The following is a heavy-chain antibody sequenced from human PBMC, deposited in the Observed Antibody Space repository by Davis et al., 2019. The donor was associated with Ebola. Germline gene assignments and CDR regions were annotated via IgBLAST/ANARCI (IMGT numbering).Heavy chain of an antibody. V-gene: IGHV1-8*02. J-gene: IGHJ4*02. Sequence: ASVKVFCKASGYTFINYDINWVRQATGQGLEWIGWMSPNSGATGYAPKFQGRVTITRETSTSTAYMELSSLESEDTAVFYCARELHGGEFNFWGQGTLVTVSS. D-gene: IGHD3-16*01. CDR2: MSPNSGAT. CDR3: ARELHGGEFNF. CDR1: GYTFINYD.